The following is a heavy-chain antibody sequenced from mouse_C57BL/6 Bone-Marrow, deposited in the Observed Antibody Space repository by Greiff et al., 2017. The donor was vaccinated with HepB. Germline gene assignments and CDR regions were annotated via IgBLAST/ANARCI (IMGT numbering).Heavy chain of an antibody. Sequence: VQLQQSGPGMVKPSQSLSLTCTVTGYSITSGYDWHWIRHFPGNKLEWMGYISYSGSTNYNPSLKSRISITHDTSKNHFFLKLNSVTTEDTATYYCARKGYYGYFDYWGQGTTLTVSS. CDR3: ARKGYYGYFDY. J-gene: IGHJ2*01. CDR1: GYSITSGYD. D-gene: IGHD1-1*01. V-gene: IGHV3-1*01. CDR2: ISYSGST.